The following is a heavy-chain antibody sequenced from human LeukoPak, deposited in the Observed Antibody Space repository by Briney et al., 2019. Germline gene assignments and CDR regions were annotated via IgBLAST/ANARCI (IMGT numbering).Heavy chain of an antibody. D-gene: IGHD6-19*01. CDR1: GFTFSSYS. Sequence: PGGSLRLSCAASGFTFSSYSMNWVRQAPGKGLEWVSTISSGGGLYYADSVKGRFTISRDNAKNSLYLQMNSLRAEDTAVFYCARDSSGWSRDYWGQGTLVTVS. CDR2: ISSGGGL. V-gene: IGHV3-21*06. CDR3: ARDSSGWSRDY. J-gene: IGHJ4*02.